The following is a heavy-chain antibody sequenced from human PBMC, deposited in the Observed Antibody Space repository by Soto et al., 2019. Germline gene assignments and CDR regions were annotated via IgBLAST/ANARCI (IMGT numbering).Heavy chain of an antibody. J-gene: IGHJ6*02. V-gene: IGHV5-51*07. CDR3: ARHSRTYYYDSSGYSYYYGMDV. CDR1: GYSFTIYW. D-gene: IGHD3-22*01. CDR2: IYPGDSDT. Sequence: PVQSLKISCKGSGYSFTIYWIGWVHQMPVKGLERMGIIYPGDSDTRYSPSFHGPVTISADKSITTAYLQWRSLKASETAMYYCARHSRTYYYDSSGYSYYYGMDVWGQGTTVTVSS.